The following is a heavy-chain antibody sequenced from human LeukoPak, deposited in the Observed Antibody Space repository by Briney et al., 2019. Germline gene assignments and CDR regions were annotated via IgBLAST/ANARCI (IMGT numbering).Heavy chain of an antibody. D-gene: IGHD3-22*01. J-gene: IGHJ4*02. V-gene: IGHV4-39*01. CDR2: IYYSGST. Sequence: PSETLSLTCTVSGGSISSISYYWGWIRQPPGKGLEWIGSIYYSGSTYYNPSLKSRVTISVDTSKNQFSLKLSSVTAADTAVYYCARHLPYYYDSSGYFDYWGQGTLVTVSS. CDR3: ARHLPYYYDSSGYFDY. CDR1: GGSISSISYY.